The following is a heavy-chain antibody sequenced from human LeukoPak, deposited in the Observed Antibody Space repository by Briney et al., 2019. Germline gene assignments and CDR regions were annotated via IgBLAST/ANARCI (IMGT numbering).Heavy chain of an antibody. CDR1: GGSISSYY. CDR2: IYYSGST. Sequence: PSETLSLTCTVSGGSISSYYWSWIRQPPGKGLEWIGYIYYSGSTNYNPSLKSRVTISVDTSKNQLSLKLNSVTAADTAVYYCARTGSTVTMLYPFDHWGQGTLVTVSS. J-gene: IGHJ4*02. CDR3: ARTGSTVTMLYPFDH. V-gene: IGHV4-59*01. D-gene: IGHD4-17*01.